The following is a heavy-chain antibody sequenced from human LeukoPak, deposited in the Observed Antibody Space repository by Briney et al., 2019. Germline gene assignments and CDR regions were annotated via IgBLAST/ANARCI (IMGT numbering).Heavy chain of an antibody. CDR3: VSITLVNRGA. CDR2: INHSGST. D-gene: IGHD3-10*01. V-gene: IGHV4-34*01. CDR1: GGSFSGYY. Sequence: PSETLSLTCAVYGGSFSGYYWSWIRQPPGKGLEWIGEINHSGSTNYNPSLKSRVTISVDTSKNQFSLKLSSVTAADTAVYYCVSITLVNRGAWGQGTLVTVSS. J-gene: IGHJ5*02.